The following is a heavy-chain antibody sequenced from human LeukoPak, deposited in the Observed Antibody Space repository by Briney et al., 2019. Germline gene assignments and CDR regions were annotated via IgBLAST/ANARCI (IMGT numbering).Heavy chain of an antibody. CDR1: GYTFTSYG. CDR2: ISAYNGNT. J-gene: IGHJ4*02. V-gene: IGHV1-18*01. Sequence: ASVKVSCKASGYTFTSYGISWVRQAPGQGLEWMGWISAYNGNTNYAQKFQGRVTMTRDMSTSTVYMELSSLRSEDTAVYYCARDSPAAEDYWGQGTLVTVSS. CDR3: ARDSPAAEDY. D-gene: IGHD2-15*01.